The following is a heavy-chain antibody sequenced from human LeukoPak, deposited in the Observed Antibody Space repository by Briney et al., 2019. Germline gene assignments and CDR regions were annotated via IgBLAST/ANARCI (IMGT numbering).Heavy chain of an antibody. CDR1: GYSFTSYW. CDR3: ARLGNVDTAMVNWFDP. Sequence: GESLQISCKGSGYSFTSYWIGWVRPLPGKGLEWMGIIYPGDSDTRYSPSFQGQVTISADKSISTAYLQWSSLKASDTAMYYCARLGNVDTAMVNWFDPWGQGTLVTVSS. D-gene: IGHD5-18*01. V-gene: IGHV5-51*01. CDR2: IYPGDSDT. J-gene: IGHJ5*02.